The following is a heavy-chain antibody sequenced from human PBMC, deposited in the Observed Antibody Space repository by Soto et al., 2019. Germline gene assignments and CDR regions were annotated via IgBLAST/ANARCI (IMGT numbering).Heavy chain of an antibody. D-gene: IGHD4-17*01. CDR3: ARRDYGEVFDY. J-gene: IGHJ4*02. CDR2: IYYSGST. CDR1: GGSISSSSYY. Sequence: SETLSLTCTVSGGSISSSSYYWGWIRQPPGKGLEWIGSIYYSGSTYYNPSLKSRVTISVDTSKNQFSLKLSSVTAADTAVYYCARRDYGEVFDYWGQGTLVTVSS. V-gene: IGHV4-39*01.